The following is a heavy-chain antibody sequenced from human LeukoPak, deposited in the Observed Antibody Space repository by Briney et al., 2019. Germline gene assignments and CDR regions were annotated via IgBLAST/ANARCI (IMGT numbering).Heavy chain of an antibody. CDR1: GFTFSSYG. Sequence: GRSLRLSCAASGFTFSSYGMHWVRQAPGKGLEWVAVIWYDGSNKYYADSVKGRFTISRDNSKNTLYLQMNSLRAEDTAVYHCARAGGFRRELHLDYWGQGTLVTVSS. J-gene: IGHJ4*02. V-gene: IGHV3-33*01. D-gene: IGHD1-26*01. CDR2: IWYDGSNK. CDR3: ARAGGFRRELHLDY.